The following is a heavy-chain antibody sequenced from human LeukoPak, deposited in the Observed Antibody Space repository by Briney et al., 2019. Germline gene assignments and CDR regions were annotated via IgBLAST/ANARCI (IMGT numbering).Heavy chain of an antibody. Sequence: PSQTLSLTCTVSGGSISSGDDYWSWIRQPPGKGLEWIGYIYYSGSTYYNPSLKSRVTISVDTSKNQFSLKLSSVTAADTAVYYCARVPRSSSWYENWFDPWGQGTLVTVSS. CDR1: GGSISSGDDY. CDR2: IYYSGST. CDR3: ARVPRSSSWYENWFDP. J-gene: IGHJ5*02. V-gene: IGHV4-30-4*08. D-gene: IGHD6-13*01.